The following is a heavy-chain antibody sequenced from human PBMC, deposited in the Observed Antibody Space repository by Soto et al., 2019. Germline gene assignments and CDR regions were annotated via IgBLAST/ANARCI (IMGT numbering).Heavy chain of an antibody. V-gene: IGHV1-18*01. CDR1: GYTLTNYA. D-gene: IGHD2-15*01. Sequence: QVQLVQSAAEVKKPGASVKVSCKASGYTLTNYAISWVRQAPGQGPEWMGWINTYNGNSNYAQKFQGRVTMTTDTSTNTAYMELRSLTSDDTAVYYCERECTGGSCFCIYWGQGTLVTVSS. CDR3: ERECTGGSCFCIY. CDR2: INTYNGNS. J-gene: IGHJ4*02.